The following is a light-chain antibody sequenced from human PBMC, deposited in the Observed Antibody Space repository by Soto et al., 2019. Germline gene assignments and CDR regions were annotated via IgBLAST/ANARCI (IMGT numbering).Light chain of an antibody. CDR3: LQHNSYPWT. CDR1: QGIRKD. Sequence: DIQMTQSPSSLSASVGDRVTITCRASQGIRKDLGWYQQKPGKAPKVLIFAASSLQSGVPSRFSGSGSGTEFTPTISRLPPEDSATYYCLQHNSYPWTFGQGTKVEIK. V-gene: IGKV1-17*01. J-gene: IGKJ1*01. CDR2: AAS.